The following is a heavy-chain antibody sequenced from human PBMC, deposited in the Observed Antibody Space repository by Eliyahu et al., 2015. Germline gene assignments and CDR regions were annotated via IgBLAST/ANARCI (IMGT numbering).Heavy chain of an antibody. Sequence: LTCAVNCGSFRGYYWXXXRQPSGKGLEXIGEINHSGSTNYNPSLKSRVTISVDTSKXQFXLKLSSVTAADTAVYYCARELNYYGSGSYQFALFDYWGQGTLVTVSS. V-gene: IGHV4-34*01. J-gene: IGHJ4*02. CDR2: INHSGST. CDR3: ARELNYYGSGSYQFALFDY. CDR1: CGSFRGYY. D-gene: IGHD3-10*01.